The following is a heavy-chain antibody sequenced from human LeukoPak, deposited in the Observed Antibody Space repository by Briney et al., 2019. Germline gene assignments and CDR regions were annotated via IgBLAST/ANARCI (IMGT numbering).Heavy chain of an antibody. CDR2: IYYSGTT. J-gene: IGHJ4*02. V-gene: IGHV4-39*07. D-gene: IGHD3-10*01. Sequence: SETLSLTCTVSGGSISSSSYYWGWIRQPPGKGLGWIGRIYYSGTTYYNPSLKSRVTISVDTSKNQFSLKLSSVTAADTAVYYCARLYRSVGELLDYWGQGTLVTVSS. CDR3: ARLYRSVGELLDY. CDR1: GGSISSSSYY.